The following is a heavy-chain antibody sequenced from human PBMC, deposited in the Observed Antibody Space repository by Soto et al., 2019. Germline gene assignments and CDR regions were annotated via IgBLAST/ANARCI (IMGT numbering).Heavy chain of an antibody. V-gene: IGHV2-5*02. CDR1: GFSLSSSGVG. Sequence: QITLKESGPTLAKPTQTLTLTCTFSGFSLSSSGVGVGWIRQPPETALEWLALLYWDDDKRHSPSLKSTLTITKHTSRNQVVLTMTDMGTVDTATYYWAHRDGSGWYDYFDYWGRGSLVTVSS. CDR3: AHRDGSGWYDYFDY. D-gene: IGHD6-19*01. CDR2: LYWDDDK. J-gene: IGHJ4*02.